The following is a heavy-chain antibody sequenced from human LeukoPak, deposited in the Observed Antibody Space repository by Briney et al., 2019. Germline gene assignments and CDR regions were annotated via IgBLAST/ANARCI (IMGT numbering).Heavy chain of an antibody. V-gene: IGHV4-38-2*01. J-gene: IGHJ4*02. D-gene: IGHD4-11*01. Sequence: KPSETLSLTCAVSRYSISSGYHWAWIRQPPGKGLEWIGSIYRSGSAYYNPSLKSRVTISVDASKNQFSLRVTSVTAADTVVYYCARVDYILDYWGQGTLVTVSS. CDR1: RYSISSGYH. CDR2: IYRSGSA. CDR3: ARVDYILDY.